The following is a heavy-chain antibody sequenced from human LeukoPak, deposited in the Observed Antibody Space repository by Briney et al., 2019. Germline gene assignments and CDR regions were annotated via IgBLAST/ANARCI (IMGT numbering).Heavy chain of an antibody. CDR2: IYSGGST. CDR1: GFTVSSNY. V-gene: IGHV3-53*01. CDR3: AREGYSYGGYFDY. D-gene: IGHD5-18*01. Sequence: GGSLRLSCAASGFTVSSNYMSWVRQAPGKGLEWVSVIYSGGSTYYADSVKGRFTISRDNSKNTLYLQMNSLRAGDTAVYYCAREGYSYGGYFDYWGQGTLVTVSS. J-gene: IGHJ4*02.